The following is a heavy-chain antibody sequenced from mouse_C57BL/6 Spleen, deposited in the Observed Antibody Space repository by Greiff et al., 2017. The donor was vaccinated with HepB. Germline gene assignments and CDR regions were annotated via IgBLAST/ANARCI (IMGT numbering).Heavy chain of an antibody. Sequence: VQLQQPGAELVKPGASVKMSCKASGYTFTSYWITWVKQRPGQGLEWIGDIYPGSGSTNYNEKFKSKATLTVDTSSSTAYMQLSSLTSEDSAVYYCARGGGYYRNCDYWGQGTTLTVSS. D-gene: IGHD2-3*01. CDR2: IYPGSGST. CDR3: ARGGGYYRNCDY. J-gene: IGHJ2*01. CDR1: GYTFTSYW. V-gene: IGHV1-55*01.